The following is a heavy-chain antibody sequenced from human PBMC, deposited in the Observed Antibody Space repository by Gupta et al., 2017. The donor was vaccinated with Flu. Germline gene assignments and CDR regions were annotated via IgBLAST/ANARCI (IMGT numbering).Heavy chain of an antibody. D-gene: IGHD6-19*01. J-gene: IGHJ6*02. CDR2: IFANDEK. CDR3: ARIKSYTSGWPQVIVYGMDV. Sequence: QVTLKESGPVLVKPTETLTLPCTVSGFSLSNAIMGVSWIRQPPGKALEWLAHIFANDEKSYSTSLKSRLTISKDTSKTQVFLTMTKMDPEDTGTYYCARIKSYTSGWPQVIVYGMDVWGQGTTVTVSS. CDR1: GFSLSNAIMG. V-gene: IGHV2-26*01.